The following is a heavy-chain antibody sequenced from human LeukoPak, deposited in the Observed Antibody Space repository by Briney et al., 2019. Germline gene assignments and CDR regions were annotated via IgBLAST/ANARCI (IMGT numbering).Heavy chain of an antibody. D-gene: IGHD3-3*01. CDR2: ISGSGGST. V-gene: IGHV3-23*01. J-gene: IGHJ5*02. CDR1: GSTFSSYA. CDR3: AKAPYYDFWSGYPNWFDP. Sequence: GGSLRLSCAASGSTFSSYAMSWVRQAPGKGLEWVSAISGSGGSTYYADSVKGRFTISRDNSKNTLYLQMNSLRAEDTAVYYCAKAPYYDFWSGYPNWFDPWGQGTLVTVSS.